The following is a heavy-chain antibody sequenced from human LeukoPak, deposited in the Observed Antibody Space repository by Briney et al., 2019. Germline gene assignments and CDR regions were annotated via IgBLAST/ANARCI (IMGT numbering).Heavy chain of an antibody. CDR3: TAPKLVLYGLDV. Sequence: GGSLRLSCAASGFSFSSAWMNWVRQAPGRGLEWVGRIKGQTDGGATDSAAPVKGRFTISRDDSRNTLYLQMNSLNTEDTADYYCTAPKLVLYGLDVWGQGTTVIVSS. CDR2: IKGQTDGGAT. D-gene: IGHD1-1*01. V-gene: IGHV3-15*07. J-gene: IGHJ6*02. CDR1: GFSFSSAW.